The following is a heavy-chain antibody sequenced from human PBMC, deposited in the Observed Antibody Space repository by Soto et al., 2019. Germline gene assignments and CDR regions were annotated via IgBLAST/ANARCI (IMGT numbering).Heavy chain of an antibody. V-gene: IGHV3-33*01. CDR3: AREPCFSCGSIPYLDY. CDR2: IWYDGNTK. D-gene: IGHD2-2*01. Sequence: GGSLRLSCAASGFTVSNTGMYWVRQAPGKGLEWVAVIWYDGNTKYYADSVKGRFTVSRDISKNILYLQMNSLRAEDTAVYYCAREPCFSCGSIPYLDYWGQGTLVTVS. CDR1: GFTVSNTG. J-gene: IGHJ4*02.